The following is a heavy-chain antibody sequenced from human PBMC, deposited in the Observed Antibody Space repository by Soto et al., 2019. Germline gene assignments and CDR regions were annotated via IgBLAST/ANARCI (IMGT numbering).Heavy chain of an antibody. CDR2: TFVTGAT. V-gene: IGHV4-61*01. Sequence: QVQLQESGPGLVKSSETLSLICFVSGEALGSGQSYWNWIRQAPGKGLEWIGHTFVTGATKYSASIKSRVTMSVDTSKSQISLTLTSVPAADSATYFCARGRSDSAGSSFGRRMDVWRQGTTVTVSS. CDR1: GEALGSGQSY. D-gene: IGHD3-10*01. J-gene: IGHJ6*02. CDR3: ARGRSDSAGSSFGRRMDV.